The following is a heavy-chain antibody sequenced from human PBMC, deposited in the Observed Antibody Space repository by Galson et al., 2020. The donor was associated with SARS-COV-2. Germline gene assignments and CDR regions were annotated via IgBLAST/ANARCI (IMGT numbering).Heavy chain of an antibody. CDR2: IKQDGSEK. J-gene: IGHJ2*01. V-gene: IGHV3-7*01. CDR1: GFTFSSYW. CDR3: ARDLDSSGWYGGWYFDL. D-gene: IGHD6-19*01. Sequence: GGSLRLSCAASGFTFSSYWMSWVRQAPGKGLEWVANIKQDGSEKYYVDSVKGRFTISRDNAKNSLYLQMNSLRAEDTAVYYCARDLDSSGWYGGWYFDLWGRGTLVTVSS.